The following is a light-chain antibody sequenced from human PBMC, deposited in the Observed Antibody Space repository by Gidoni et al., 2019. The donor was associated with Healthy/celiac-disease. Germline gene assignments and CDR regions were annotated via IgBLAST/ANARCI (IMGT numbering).Light chain of an antibody. CDR1: QSISSY. CDR3: QQSYSTPPET. J-gene: IGKJ1*01. Sequence: DIQMTQSPSSLSASVGDRVTITCRASQSISSYLNWYQQKPGKATKLLIYAASSLQSGVPSRFSGSGSGTDCTLTISSLQPEDFATYYCQQSYSTPPETFGQGTKVEIK. V-gene: IGKV1-39*01. CDR2: AAS.